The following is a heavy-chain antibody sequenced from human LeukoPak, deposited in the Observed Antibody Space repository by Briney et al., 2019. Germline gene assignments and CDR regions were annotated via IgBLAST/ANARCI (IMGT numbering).Heavy chain of an antibody. CDR1: GFTLSSYA. D-gene: IGHD3-22*01. Sequence: GGSLRLSCAASGFTLSSYAMHWVRQAPGKGLEWVSAFSGSGGHAYHADAVEGRFSISRDTSKNTLYLQMNSLRAEDTAVYYCAKGRRTFIVVVIDAFDVWGQGTMVTVSS. CDR3: AKGRRTFIVVVIDAFDV. J-gene: IGHJ3*01. CDR2: FSGSGGHA. V-gene: IGHV3-23*01.